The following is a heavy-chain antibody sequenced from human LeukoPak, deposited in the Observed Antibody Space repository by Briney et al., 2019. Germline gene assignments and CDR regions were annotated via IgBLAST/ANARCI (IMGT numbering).Heavy chain of an antibody. J-gene: IGHJ6*02. CDR2: INHSGST. D-gene: IGHD1-1*01. V-gene: IGHV4-34*01. CDR3: ARHGIPSFYGMDV. CDR1: GGSFSGYY. Sequence: SETLSLTCAVYGGSFSGYYWSWIRQPPGKGLEWIGEINHSGSTNYNPSLKSRVTISVDTSKSQFSLKLSSVTAADTAVYYCARHGIPSFYGMDVWGQGTTVTVSS.